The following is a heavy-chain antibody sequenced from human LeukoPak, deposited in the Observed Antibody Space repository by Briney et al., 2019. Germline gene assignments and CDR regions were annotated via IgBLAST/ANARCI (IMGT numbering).Heavy chain of an antibody. D-gene: IGHD1-26*01. V-gene: IGHV1-2*02. Sequence: ASVKVSCKASGYTFTAYYMHWVRQAPGQGLEWMGWINPNSGSTNYAQKFQGRVTMTRDTSISTAYMELSRLRSDDTAVYYCARDSGIVGATDDAFDIWGQGTMVTVSS. J-gene: IGHJ3*02. CDR1: GYTFTAYY. CDR3: ARDSGIVGATDDAFDI. CDR2: INPNSGST.